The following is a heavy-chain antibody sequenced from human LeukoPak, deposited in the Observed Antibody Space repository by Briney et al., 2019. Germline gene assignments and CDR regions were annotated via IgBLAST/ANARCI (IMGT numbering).Heavy chain of an antibody. CDR3: AREMATVVTYGSAFDI. CDR2: ISSSGSTI. V-gene: IGHV3-11*04. CDR1: GFTFSDYY. J-gene: IGHJ3*02. Sequence: GGSLRLSCAAPGFTFSDYYMSWIRQAPGKGLEWVSYISSSGSTIYYADSVKGRFTISRDNAKNSLYLQMNSLRAEDTAVYYCAREMATVVTYGSAFDIWGQGTMVTVSS. D-gene: IGHD4-23*01.